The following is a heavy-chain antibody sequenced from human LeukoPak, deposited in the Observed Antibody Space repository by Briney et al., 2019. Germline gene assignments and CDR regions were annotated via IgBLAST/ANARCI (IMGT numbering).Heavy chain of an antibody. Sequence: SGGSLRLSCAASGFTVSSNYMSWVRQAPGKGLEWVSVIYSGGSTYYADSVKGRFTISRHNSKNTLYLQMNSLRAEDTAAYYCARDLFYYGSGRHYGMDVWGQGTTVTVSS. CDR2: IYSGGST. CDR1: GFTVSSNY. J-gene: IGHJ6*02. V-gene: IGHV3-53*04. D-gene: IGHD3-10*01. CDR3: ARDLFYYGSGRHYGMDV.